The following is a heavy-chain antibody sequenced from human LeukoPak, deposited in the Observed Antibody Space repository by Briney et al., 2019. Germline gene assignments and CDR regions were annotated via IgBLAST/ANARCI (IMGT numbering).Heavy chain of an antibody. Sequence: GASVKVSCTASGYTFTVYYMHWVRQAPGQGLEWMGRINPNGGGTNYAQKFQGRVTMTRDTSISTAYMDLSRLRSDDTAVYYCARGARVDTAMTDLDYWGQGSLVTVSS. D-gene: IGHD5-18*01. J-gene: IGHJ4*02. CDR1: GYTFTVYY. V-gene: IGHV1-2*06. CDR2: INPNGGGT. CDR3: ARGARVDTAMTDLDY.